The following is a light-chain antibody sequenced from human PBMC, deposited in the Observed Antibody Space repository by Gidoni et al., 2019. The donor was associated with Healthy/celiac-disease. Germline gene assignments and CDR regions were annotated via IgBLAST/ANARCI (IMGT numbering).Light chain of an antibody. Sequence: EIVMTQSPATLSVSPGERATLSSRASQSVSSNLAWYQQKPGQAPRLLIHGASTRATGIPARFSGSGSGTEFTLTISSLQSEDFAVYYCQQYNNWPPLYTFGQGTKLEIK. CDR1: QSVSSN. J-gene: IGKJ2*01. V-gene: IGKV3-15*01. CDR2: GAS. CDR3: QQYNNWPPLYT.